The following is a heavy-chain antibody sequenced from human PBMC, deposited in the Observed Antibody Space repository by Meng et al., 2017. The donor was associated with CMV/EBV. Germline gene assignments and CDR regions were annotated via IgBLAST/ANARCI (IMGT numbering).Heavy chain of an antibody. Sequence: QVQLQQGGAGLLKPSETLSLTCAVYGGSFSGYYWSWIRQPPGKGLEWIGEINHSGSTNYNPSLKSRVTISVDTSKNQFSLKLSSETAADTAVYYCARGVGGWFDPWGQGTLVTASS. D-gene: IGHD1-26*01. CDR2: INHSGST. CDR3: ARGVGGWFDP. CDR1: GGSFSGYY. J-gene: IGHJ5*02. V-gene: IGHV4-34*01.